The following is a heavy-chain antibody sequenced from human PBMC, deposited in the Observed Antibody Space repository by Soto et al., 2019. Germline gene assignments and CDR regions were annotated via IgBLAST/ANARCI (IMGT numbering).Heavy chain of an antibody. CDR2: INAGNGNT. CDR1: GYTFTSYA. Sequence: QVQLVQSGAEEKKPGASVKVSCKASGYTFTSYARHWVRQAPGQRFEWMGWINAGNGNTKYSQKFQGRVTITRDTSASTAYMELSSLRTEDTAVYYWAGSIVVVTALDYWGQGTLVTVSS. D-gene: IGHD2-21*02. V-gene: IGHV1-3*05. CDR3: AGSIVVVTALDY. J-gene: IGHJ4*02.